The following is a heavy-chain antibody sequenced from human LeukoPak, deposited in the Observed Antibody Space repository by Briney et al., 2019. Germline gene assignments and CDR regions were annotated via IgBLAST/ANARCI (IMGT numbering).Heavy chain of an antibody. CDR2: ISYDGSNK. D-gene: IGHD6-19*01. CDR3: AKVPYSSGWYEGYYYYGMDV. V-gene: IGHV3-30*18. CDR1: GFTVTSNY. Sequence: PGGSLRLSCSASGFTVTSNYMSWVRQAPGKGLEWVAVISYDGSNKYYADSVKGRFTISRDNSKNTLYLQMNSLRAEDTAVYYCAKVPYSSGWYEGYYYYGMDVWGQGTTVTVSS. J-gene: IGHJ6*02.